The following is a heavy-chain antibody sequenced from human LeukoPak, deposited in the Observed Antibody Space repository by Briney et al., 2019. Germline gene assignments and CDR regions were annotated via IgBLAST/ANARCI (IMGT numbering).Heavy chain of an antibody. J-gene: IGHJ4*02. V-gene: IGHV3-23*01. CDR1: GFTFSTYA. Sequence: GGSLRLSCVASGFTFSTYAMSWVRQAPGKGLEWVSVISGSGGSTYYADSVKGRFTISRDNSKNTLYLQMNSLRDEDTAVYYCAREACSSTSCSYYFDSWGQGTLVTVSS. CDR2: ISGSGGST. CDR3: AREACSSTSCSYYFDS. D-gene: IGHD2-2*01.